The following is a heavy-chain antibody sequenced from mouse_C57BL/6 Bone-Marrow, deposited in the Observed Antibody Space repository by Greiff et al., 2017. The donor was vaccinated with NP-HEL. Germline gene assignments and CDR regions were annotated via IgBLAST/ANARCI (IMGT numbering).Heavy chain of an antibody. D-gene: IGHD2-3*01. CDR2: ISYDGSN. Sequence: EESGPGLVKPSQSLSLTCSVTGYSITSGYYWNWIRQFPGNKLEWMGYISYDGSNNYNPSLKNRISITRDTSKNQFFLKLNSVTTEDTATYYCARDDYDGYYYYFDYWGQGTTLTVSS. V-gene: IGHV3-6*01. J-gene: IGHJ2*01. CDR1: GYSITSGYY. CDR3: ARDDYDGYYYYFDY.